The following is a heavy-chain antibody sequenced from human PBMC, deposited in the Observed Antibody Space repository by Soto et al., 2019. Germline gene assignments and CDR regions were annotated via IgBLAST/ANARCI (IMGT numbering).Heavy chain of an antibody. Sequence: GGSLRLSCAASGFTFSSYWMHWVRQAPGKGLVWVSRINSDGSSTSYADSVKGRFTISRDNAKNTLYLQMNSLRAEDTAAYYCARVPYDPRAYYFDYWGQGTLVTVPS. V-gene: IGHV3-74*01. J-gene: IGHJ4*02. CDR3: ARVPYDPRAYYFDY. CDR1: GFTFSSYW. CDR2: INSDGSST. D-gene: IGHD5-12*01.